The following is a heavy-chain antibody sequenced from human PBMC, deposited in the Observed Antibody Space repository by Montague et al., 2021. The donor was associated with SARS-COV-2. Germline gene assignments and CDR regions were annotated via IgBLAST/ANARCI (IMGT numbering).Heavy chain of an antibody. D-gene: IGHD7-27*01. CDR1: GDSISSSSYY. J-gene: IGHJ5*02. Sequence: SETLSLTCTVSGDSISSSSYYWGWIRQPPGKGLEWIGSIYYSGYTHYNPSLKSRVTISVDTSKNHFSLRLSSVTAADTAVYYCARWGGWGIFAPWGQGTLVIVSS. CDR2: IYYSGYT. V-gene: IGHV4-39*07. CDR3: ARWGGWGIFAP.